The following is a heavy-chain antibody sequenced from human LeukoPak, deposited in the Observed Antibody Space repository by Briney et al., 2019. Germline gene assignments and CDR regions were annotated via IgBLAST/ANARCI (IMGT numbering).Heavy chain of an antibody. Sequence: ASVNVSCKASGYNFTSYDINWVRQATGQGLEWMGWMNPNSGNTGYAQKFQGRVTITRNTSISTAYMELSSLRSEDTAVYYCARGGDYCSSTSCYRIFDYWGQGTLVTVSS. V-gene: IGHV1-8*03. CDR1: GYNFTSYD. CDR2: MNPNSGNT. CDR3: ARGGDYCSSTSCYRIFDY. J-gene: IGHJ4*02. D-gene: IGHD2-2*02.